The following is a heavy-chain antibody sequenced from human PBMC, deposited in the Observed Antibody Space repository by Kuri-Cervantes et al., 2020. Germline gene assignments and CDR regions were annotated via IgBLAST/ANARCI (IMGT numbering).Heavy chain of an antibody. V-gene: IGHV4-31*02. CDR2: IYYSGST. Sequence: SCTVSGGSISSGGYYWSWIRQHPGRGLEWIGYIYYSGSTYYNPSLKSRVTISVDTSKNQFSLKLSSVTAADTAVYYCARLGYIDFDYWGQGTLVTVSS. CDR1: GGSISSGGYY. CDR3: ARLGYIDFDY. D-gene: IGHD5-24*01. J-gene: IGHJ4*02.